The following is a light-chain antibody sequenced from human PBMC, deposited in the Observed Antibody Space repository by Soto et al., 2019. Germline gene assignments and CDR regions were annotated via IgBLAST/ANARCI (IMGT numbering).Light chain of an antibody. CDR1: SSDVDGYNY. CDR3: SSYTSSSVVV. CDR2: DVS. Sequence: QSVLTQPASVSGSPGQSITISCTGTSSDVDGYNYVSWYQQHPGKAPKLMIYDVSNRPSVVSNRFSGSKSGNTASLNISGLQAEDEADYYCSSYTSSSVVVFGGGTKLTVL. J-gene: IGLJ2*01. V-gene: IGLV2-14*01.